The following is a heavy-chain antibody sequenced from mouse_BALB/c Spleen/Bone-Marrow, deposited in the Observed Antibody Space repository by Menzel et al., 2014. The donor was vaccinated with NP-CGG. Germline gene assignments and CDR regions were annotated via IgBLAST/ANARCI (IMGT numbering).Heavy chain of an antibody. CDR3: ARQDYSYYYAMDY. Sequence: EVKVVESGGGLVQPGGSLKLSSATSGFTFSDYYMYWVRQTPEKRLEWVAYISNGGGSTYYPDTVKGRFTISRDNAKNTLYLQMSRLKSEDTAMYYCARQDYSYYYAMDYWGQGTSVTVSS. CDR1: GFTFSDYY. J-gene: IGHJ4*01. D-gene: IGHD2-13*01. V-gene: IGHV5-12*02. CDR2: ISNGGGST.